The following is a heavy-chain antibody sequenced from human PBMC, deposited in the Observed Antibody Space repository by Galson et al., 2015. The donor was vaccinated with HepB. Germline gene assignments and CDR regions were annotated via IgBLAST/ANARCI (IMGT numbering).Heavy chain of an antibody. Sequence: SVKVSCKASGGTFSSYAISWVRQAPGQGLEWMGGIIPIFGTANYAQKFQGRVTITADESTSTAYMELSSLRSEDTAAYYCARDGGTNYGMDVWGQGTTVTVSS. CDR2: IIPIFGTA. CDR1: GGTFSSYA. D-gene: IGHD3-16*01. CDR3: ARDGGTNYGMDV. V-gene: IGHV1-69*13. J-gene: IGHJ6*02.